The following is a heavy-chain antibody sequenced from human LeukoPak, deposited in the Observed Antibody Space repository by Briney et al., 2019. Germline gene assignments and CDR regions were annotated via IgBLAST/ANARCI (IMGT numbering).Heavy chain of an antibody. D-gene: IGHD6-6*01. V-gene: IGHV3-30*03. CDR3: ARALPRIAARSHYYYYMDV. CDR1: GFTFSSYG. CDR2: ISYDGSKK. Sequence: GRSLRLSCAASGFTFSSYGMHWVRQAPGKGLEWVAVISYDGSKKYYADSVKGRFTISRDNSKNTLYLQMNSLRSEDTAVYYCARALPRIAARSHYYYYMDVWGKGTTVTVSS. J-gene: IGHJ6*03.